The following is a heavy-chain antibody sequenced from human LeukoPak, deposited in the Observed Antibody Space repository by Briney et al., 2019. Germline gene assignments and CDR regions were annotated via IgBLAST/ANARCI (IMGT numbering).Heavy chain of an antibody. CDR2: ISSNSIYI. Sequence: GGSLRLSCVASGFTFSSYSMNWVRQAPGMGLEWVSSISSNSIYIYHADSLKGRFTISSDNAKNSLYLQMNNLGAEDTAVYYCAKGLYSSSSQFDYWGQGTLVTVSS. CDR1: GFTFSSYS. J-gene: IGHJ4*02. CDR3: AKGLYSSSSQFDY. V-gene: IGHV3-21*01. D-gene: IGHD6-6*01.